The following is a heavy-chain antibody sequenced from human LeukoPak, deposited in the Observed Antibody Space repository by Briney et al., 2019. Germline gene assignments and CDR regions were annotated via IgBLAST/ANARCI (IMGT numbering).Heavy chain of an antibody. Sequence: PGGSLRLSCAASGFTLSSYGMHWVRQAPGKGLEGVAVIWFDGSYKYYGDSVKGRFTISRDNSKNTLYLQMSSLRAEDTAVYYCARDRDTAMQYLDYWGQGTLVTVSS. CDR1: GFTLSSYG. V-gene: IGHV3-33*01. CDR2: IWFDGSYK. CDR3: ARDRDTAMQYLDY. D-gene: IGHD5-18*01. J-gene: IGHJ4*02.